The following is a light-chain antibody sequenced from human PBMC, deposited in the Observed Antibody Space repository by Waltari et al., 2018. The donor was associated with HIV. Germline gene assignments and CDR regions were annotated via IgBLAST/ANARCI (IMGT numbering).Light chain of an antibody. V-gene: IGKV1-33*01. CDR2: DAS. CDR1: QDISWY. CDR3: HRYRTLPIT. Sequence: DIQMTQSPPSLSVSVGDRVTITCQASQDISWYLSWFQQKAGKAPRLLISDASSLQTGVPSRFSGRRSGTHFTLTIDSVQPEDVATYYCHRYRTLPITFAGGTKVGIK. J-gene: IGKJ4*01.